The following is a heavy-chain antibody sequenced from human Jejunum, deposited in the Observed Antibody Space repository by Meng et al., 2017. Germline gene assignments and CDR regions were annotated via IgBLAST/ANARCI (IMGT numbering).Heavy chain of an antibody. J-gene: IGHJ4*02. D-gene: IGHD3-9*01. CDR1: GFTFSSYG. CDR2: IWYDGSKR. V-gene: IGHV3-33*01. CDR3: VRGSIDWYLDY. Sequence: VQRVGSGGGVVQPGGSLRLACVETGFTFSSYGMHWVRQAPGKTLEWVAGIWYDGSKRYYGDSVKGRFTVSGDSSKNTLYLQMNSLRVEDTAVYYCVRGSIDWYLDYWGQGTLVTGSS.